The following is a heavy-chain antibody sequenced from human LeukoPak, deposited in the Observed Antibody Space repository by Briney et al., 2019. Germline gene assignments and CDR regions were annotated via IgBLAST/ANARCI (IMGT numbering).Heavy chain of an antibody. V-gene: IGHV3-48*01. Sequence: GGSLRLSCAVSGFTLSSYSMNWVRQAPGKGLEWVSYISSSSSTIYYADSVKGRFTISRDNAKDSLYLQMNSLRAEDTAVYYCARENIVVVNYYYYSMDVWGQGTTVTVSS. CDR1: GFTLSSYS. CDR2: ISSSSSTI. J-gene: IGHJ6*02. D-gene: IGHD2-21*01. CDR3: ARENIVVVNYYYYSMDV.